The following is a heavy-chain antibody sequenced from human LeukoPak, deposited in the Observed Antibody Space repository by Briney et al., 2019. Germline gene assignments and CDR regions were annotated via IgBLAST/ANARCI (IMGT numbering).Heavy chain of an antibody. V-gene: IGHV3-23*01. Sequence: GGSLRLSCAASGFTFSSNAMSWVRQAPGKGLEWVSAISGSGGSTYYADSVKGRFTISRDNSKNTLFLQMNSLRAEDTAVYYCAKGVDYCSGGSCPADYWGPGTLVTVSS. D-gene: IGHD2-15*01. J-gene: IGHJ4*02. CDR1: GFTFSSNA. CDR3: AKGVDYCSGGSCPADY. CDR2: ISGSGGST.